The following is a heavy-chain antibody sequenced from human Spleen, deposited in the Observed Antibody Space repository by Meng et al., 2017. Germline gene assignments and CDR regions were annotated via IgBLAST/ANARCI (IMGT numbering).Heavy chain of an antibody. CDR1: GGSISSSNW. Sequence: SETLSLTCAVSGGSISSSNWWSWVRQPPGKGLEWIEEIYHSGSTNYNPSLKSRVTISVHKSKNQFSLKLSSVTAADTAVYYCAGGAVVTLIFYHAKDVWGQGTTVTVSS. CDR3: AGGAVVTLIFYHAKDV. V-gene: IGHV4-4*02. CDR2: IYHSGST. J-gene: IGHJ6*02. D-gene: IGHD2-21*02.